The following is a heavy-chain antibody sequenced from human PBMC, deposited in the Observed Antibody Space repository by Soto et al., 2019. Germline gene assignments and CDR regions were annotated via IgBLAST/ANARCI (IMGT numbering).Heavy chain of an antibody. Sequence: QITLKESGPTLVKPTQTLTLTCTYSWFSLRNTGVGVGWIRQTPGKALEWLGIFYCDDDKRYRPSLKNRLTLTNDISKSQVVLTLTNINPVDTATYYCAPTWGLPFDYWGKGNRVIVSS. CDR3: APTWGLPFDY. D-gene: IGHD3-16*01. CDR2: FYCDDDK. J-gene: IGHJ4*01. V-gene: IGHV2-5*02. CDR1: WFSLRNTGVG.